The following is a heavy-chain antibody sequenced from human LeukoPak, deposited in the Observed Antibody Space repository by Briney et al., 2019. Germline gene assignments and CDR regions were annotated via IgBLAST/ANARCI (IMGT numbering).Heavy chain of an antibody. CDR3: AKADGSGSADPFGY. D-gene: IGHD2-2*01. J-gene: IGHJ4*02. Sequence: PGRSLRLSCAASGFTFDDYAMHWVRQAPGKGLEWVSGISWNSGSIGYADSVKGRFTISRDNAKNSLYLQMNSLRAEDMALYYCAKADGSGSADPFGYWGQGTLVTVSS. CDR1: GFTFDDYA. V-gene: IGHV3-9*03. CDR2: ISWNSGSI.